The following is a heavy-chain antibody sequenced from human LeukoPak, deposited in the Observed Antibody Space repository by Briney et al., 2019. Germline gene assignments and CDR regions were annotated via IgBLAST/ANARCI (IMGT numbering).Heavy chain of an antibody. Sequence: GGSLSLSCAASGFTFSNYWMSWVRQAPGKGLEWVANIKEDGSEKYYVDSVKGRFTISRDNARNSLYLQMNSLRAEDTAVYYCVKLPGQRYFDFYGMDVWGKGTTLTVSS. CDR2: IKEDGSEK. CDR3: VKLPGQRYFDFYGMDV. J-gene: IGHJ6*04. V-gene: IGHV3-7*01. CDR1: GFTFSNYW. D-gene: IGHD3-9*01.